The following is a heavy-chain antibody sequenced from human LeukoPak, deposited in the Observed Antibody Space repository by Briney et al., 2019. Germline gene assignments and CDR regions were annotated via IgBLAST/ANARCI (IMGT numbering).Heavy chain of an antibody. CDR3: ARHAPVEPPARAFDD. CDR1: YGSFSGYY. CDR2: INHSGST. D-gene: IGHD2-2*01. Sequence: PSETLSLTCAVYYGSFSGYYWSWIRQPPGKGLEWIGEINHSGSTNYNPSLESRVTISVDTSKNQFSLRLNSVTAADTAVYYCARHAPVEPPARAFDDWGHGNLVAVSS. J-gene: IGHJ4*01. V-gene: IGHV4-34*01.